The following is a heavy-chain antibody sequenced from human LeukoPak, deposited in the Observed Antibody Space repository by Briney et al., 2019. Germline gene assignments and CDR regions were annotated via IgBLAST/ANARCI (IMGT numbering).Heavy chain of an antibody. CDR1: GGTFSSYA. V-gene: IGHV1-69*05. CDR3: ARSTTGDWDYYYYYMDV. J-gene: IGHJ6*03. Sequence: ASVKVSCKASGGTFSSYAISWVRQAPGQGLEWMGGIIPIFGTANYAQKFQGIVTITTDESTSTAYMELSSLRSEDTAVYYCARSTTGDWDYYYYYMDVWGKGTTVTVSS. D-gene: IGHD2-21*02. CDR2: IIPIFGTA.